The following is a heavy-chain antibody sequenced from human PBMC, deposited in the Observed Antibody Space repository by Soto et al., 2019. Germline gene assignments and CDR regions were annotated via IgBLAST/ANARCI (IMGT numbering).Heavy chain of an antibody. CDR1: GLTFSSSA. D-gene: IGHD3-10*02. CDR3: AACSDFRLYYSDMDV. CDR2: IVAGSGDT. J-gene: IGHJ6*02. Sequence: SVKVSCKASGLTFSSSAVQWVRQSRGHRLEWIGWIVAGSGDTKYAQRFHEKVTFSRDMSTDKAYMELSRLRSDDTGVYYCAACSDFRLYYSDMDVWGQGTTVTVSS. V-gene: IGHV1-58*01.